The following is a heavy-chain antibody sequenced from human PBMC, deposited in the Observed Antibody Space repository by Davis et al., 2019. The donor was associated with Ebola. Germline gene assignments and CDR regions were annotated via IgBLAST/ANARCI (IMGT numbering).Heavy chain of an antibody. Sequence: GGSLRLSCAASGFTVSSNYMSWVRQAPGKGLEWVSVIYSGGSTYYADSVKGRFTISRDNSKNTAYLQMNSLKTEDTAVYYCTSRVATKEYWGQGTLVTVSS. CDR1: GFTVSSNY. J-gene: IGHJ4*02. D-gene: IGHD5-12*01. V-gene: IGHV3-53*01. CDR3: TSRVATKEY. CDR2: IYSGGST.